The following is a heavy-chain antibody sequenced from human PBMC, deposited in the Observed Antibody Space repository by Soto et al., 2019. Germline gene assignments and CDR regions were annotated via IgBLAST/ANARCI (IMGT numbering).Heavy chain of an antibody. V-gene: IGHV4-34*01. D-gene: IGHD1-26*01. CDR3: ARGPIVGARGGFGFDS. J-gene: IGHJ5*01. Sequence: SETLSLTCAVYGGSFSGYYWTWIRQPPGQGLEWIGEINHSGSTNYNPSLNSRVTISVDTSKNQFSLKLTSVTAADTAVYYCARGPIVGARGGFGFDSWGQGTLVTVSS. CDR1: GGSFSGYY. CDR2: INHSGST.